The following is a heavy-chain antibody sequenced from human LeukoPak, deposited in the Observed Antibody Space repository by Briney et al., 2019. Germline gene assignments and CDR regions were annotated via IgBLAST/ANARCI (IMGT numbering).Heavy chain of an antibody. CDR2: ISGSGGST. Sequence: GGSLRLSCAASGFTFSSYAMSWVRQAPGKGLEWVSAISGSGGSTYYADSVKGRFTISRDNSKNTLYLQMNSLRAEDTAVYYCARCGYGDFSNWFDPWGQGTLVTVSS. D-gene: IGHD4-17*01. CDR3: ARCGYGDFSNWFDP. V-gene: IGHV3-23*01. J-gene: IGHJ5*02. CDR1: GFTFSSYA.